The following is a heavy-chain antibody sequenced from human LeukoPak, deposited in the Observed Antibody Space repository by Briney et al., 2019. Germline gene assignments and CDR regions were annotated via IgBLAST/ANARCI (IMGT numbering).Heavy chain of an antibody. D-gene: IGHD3-10*01. V-gene: IGHV4-34*01. CDR1: GGSFSGYY. CDR2: INHSGST. CDR3: ARHRGLYYYGSGSYYPFYYYYYMDV. Sequence: SETLSLTCAVYGGSFSGYYWSWIRQPPGKGLEWIGEINHSGSTNYNPSLKSRVTISVDTSKNQFSLKLSSVTAADTAVYYCARHRGLYYYGSGSYYPFYYYYYMDVWGKGTTVTISS. J-gene: IGHJ6*03.